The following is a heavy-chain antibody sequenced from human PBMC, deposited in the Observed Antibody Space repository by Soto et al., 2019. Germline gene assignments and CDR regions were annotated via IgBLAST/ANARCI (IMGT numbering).Heavy chain of an antibody. J-gene: IGHJ4*02. V-gene: IGHV3-7*03. Sequence: PGGSLRLSCEASGFALSTYWMSWVRQAPGKGLEWVANIKQDGSVKHYVDSVRGRFTISRENAKNSLFLQMNSLSAEDTAVYYCARLNETATTFVYWGQGTPVTVSS. D-gene: IGHD1-1*01. CDR3: ARLNETATTFVY. CDR1: GFALSTYW. CDR2: IKQDGSVK.